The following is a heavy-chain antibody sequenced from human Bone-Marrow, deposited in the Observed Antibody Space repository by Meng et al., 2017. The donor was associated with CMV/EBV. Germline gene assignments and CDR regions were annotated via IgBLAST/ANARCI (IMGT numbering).Heavy chain of an antibody. Sequence: GESLKISCAASELTFSSYGMSWVRQAPGKGLEWVSSIGATAGGTYYADSVKGLFTISRDNAKNTLYLQMNSLRAEDTAVYYCAKYSAVGERLYYFDYWGQGTLVTVSS. J-gene: IGHJ4*02. CDR1: ELTFSSYG. V-gene: IGHV3-23*01. CDR2: IGATAGGT. D-gene: IGHD2-21*01. CDR3: AKYSAVGERLYYFDY.